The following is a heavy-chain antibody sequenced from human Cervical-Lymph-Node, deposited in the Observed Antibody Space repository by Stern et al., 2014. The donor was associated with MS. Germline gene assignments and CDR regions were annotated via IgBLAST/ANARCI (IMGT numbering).Heavy chain of an antibody. J-gene: IGHJ5*02. CDR1: GYTFTHYY. D-gene: IGHD2/OR15-2a*01. CDR3: ATKAFQS. V-gene: IGHV1-69-2*01. Sequence: VQLEKSGTKVRKPRTTVKISCKVSGYTFTHYYVHWVKKAPGTGLQWMCLADHNDGQSLHANQFQDSSIINEETSTETSYMELTSLQSEDTAVYYCATKAFQSWGQGTLVTFSS. CDR2: ADHNDGQS.